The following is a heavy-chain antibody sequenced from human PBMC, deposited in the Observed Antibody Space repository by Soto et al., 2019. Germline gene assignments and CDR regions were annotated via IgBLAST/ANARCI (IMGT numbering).Heavy chain of an antibody. D-gene: IGHD2-2*01. Sequence: GESLKISCKGSGYSFTSYWIGWVRQMPGKGLEWMGIIYPGDSDTSYSPSFQGQVTISADKSISTAYLQWSSLKASDTAMYYCARRDCSSTSCYYGMDVWGQGTTVTVSS. J-gene: IGHJ6*02. CDR1: GYSFTSYW. CDR3: ARRDCSSTSCYYGMDV. CDR2: IYPGDSDT. V-gene: IGHV5-51*01.